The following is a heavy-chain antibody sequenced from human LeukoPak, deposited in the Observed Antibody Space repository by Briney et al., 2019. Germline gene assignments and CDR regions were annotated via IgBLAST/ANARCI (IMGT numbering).Heavy chain of an antibody. Sequence: SETLSLTCTVSGGSISSYYWSWIRQPPGKGLEWIGYIYYSGSTNYNPSLKSRVTIPVDTSKNQFSLKLSSVTAADTAVYYCARVTSSSWYRWFDPWGQGTLVTVSS. CDR1: GGSISSYY. V-gene: IGHV4-59*01. J-gene: IGHJ5*02. CDR3: ARVTSSSWYRWFDP. D-gene: IGHD6-13*01. CDR2: IYYSGST.